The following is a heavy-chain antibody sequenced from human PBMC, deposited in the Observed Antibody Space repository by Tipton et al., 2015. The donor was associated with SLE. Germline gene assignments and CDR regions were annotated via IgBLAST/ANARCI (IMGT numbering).Heavy chain of an antibody. CDR2: INWNGGST. CDR3: ARDGSYSSGWYGD. D-gene: IGHD6-19*01. CDR1: GFTFDDND. J-gene: IGHJ4*02. V-gene: IGHV3-20*04. Sequence: SLRLSCAASGFTFDDNDMSWVRQAPGKGLEWVSSINWNGGSTGYADSVKGRFTISRDNAKNSLYLQMNSLRADDTASYYCARDGSYSSGWYGDWGQGTLVTVSS.